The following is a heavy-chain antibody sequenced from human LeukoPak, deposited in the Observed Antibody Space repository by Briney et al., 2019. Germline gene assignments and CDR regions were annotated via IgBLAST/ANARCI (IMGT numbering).Heavy chain of an antibody. V-gene: IGHV2-5*08. CDR1: GGSISSYYW. CDR2: IYWDDDK. CDR3: AHSSNQQQGYFQH. Sequence: TLSLTCTVSGGSISSYYWSWIRQPPGKALEWLALIYWDDDKRYSPSLKSRLTIAKDTSKNQVVLTMTNMDPVDTATYYCAHSSNQQQGYFQHWGQGTLVTVSS. J-gene: IGHJ1*01. D-gene: IGHD6-13*01.